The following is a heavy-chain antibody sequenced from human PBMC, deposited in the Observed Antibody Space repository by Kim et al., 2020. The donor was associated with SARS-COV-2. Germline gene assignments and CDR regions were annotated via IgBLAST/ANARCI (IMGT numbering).Heavy chain of an antibody. CDR1: GGSFSGYY. J-gene: IGHJ4*02. D-gene: IGHD3-22*01. V-gene: IGHV4-34*01. Sequence: SETLSLTCAVYGGSFSGYYWTWIRQPPGKGLEWIGEINHSGSANYNPSLKSRVTISVDTPKNQFSLKLSSVTAADTALYYCARTEPDYDDSSGYYGYWGQGTLVTVSS. CDR3: ARTEPDYDDSSGYYGY. CDR2: INHSGSA.